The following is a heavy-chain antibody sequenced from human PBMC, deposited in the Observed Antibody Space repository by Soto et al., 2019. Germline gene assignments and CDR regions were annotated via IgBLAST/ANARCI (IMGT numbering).Heavy chain of an antibody. D-gene: IGHD4-4*01. CDR2: IWYDGSNK. J-gene: IGHJ6*02. CDR3: ARVTARHIMTTVTTSDYYYYYGMDV. V-gene: IGHV3-33*01. CDR1: GFSFSSYG. Sequence: HPGGSLRLSCAASGFSFSSYGMHWVRQAPGKGLEWVAVIWYDGSNKYYADSVKGRFTISRDNSKNTLYLQMNSLRAEDTAVYYCARVTARHIMTTVTTSDYYYYYGMDVWGQGPTVTVSS.